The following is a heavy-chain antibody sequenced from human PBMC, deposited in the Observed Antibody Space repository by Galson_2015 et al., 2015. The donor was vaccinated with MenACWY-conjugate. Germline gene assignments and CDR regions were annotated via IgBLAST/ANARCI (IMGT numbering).Heavy chain of an antibody. CDR3: ARLRAVAGLRFFDY. V-gene: IGHV3-7*03. J-gene: IGHJ4*02. D-gene: IGHD6-19*01. CDR1: GFTFSNFW. Sequence: SLRLSCAASGFTFSNFWMSWVRQTPGKGLEWVANIKQTGGEELHVDSVKGRFTISRDDAQNSLYLQMNSLRAEDTAVYYCARLRAVAGLRFFDYWGQGTLVTVS. CDR2: IKQTGGEE.